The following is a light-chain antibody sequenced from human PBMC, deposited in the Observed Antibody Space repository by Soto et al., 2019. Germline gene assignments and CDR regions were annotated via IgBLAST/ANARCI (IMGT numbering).Light chain of an antibody. CDR1: QSSSNH. CDR3: QRSYSSPPT. Sequence: DIQVTQGPSSLSTSVEDRLIITGLGSQSSSNHLKWYQQKPGKAPQLLIFAASSLQSGVPCRFSGSRSGPDFTLTISSLQPDDVATYYCQRSYSSPPTFGQGTKVDIK. CDR2: AAS. J-gene: IGKJ1*01. V-gene: IGKV1-39*01.